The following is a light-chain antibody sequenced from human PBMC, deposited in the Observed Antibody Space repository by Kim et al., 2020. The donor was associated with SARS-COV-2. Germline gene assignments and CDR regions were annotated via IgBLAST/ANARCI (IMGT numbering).Light chain of an antibody. Sequence: KTVTLSRARGSGSIASNYVQWYQRRPGSAPTTVIYEDNQRPSGVPDRFSGSIDSSSNSASLTISGLKTEDEADYYCQSYDSSSYWVFGGGTQLTVL. CDR1: SGSIASNY. CDR2: EDN. J-gene: IGLJ3*02. CDR3: QSYDSSSYWV. V-gene: IGLV6-57*03.